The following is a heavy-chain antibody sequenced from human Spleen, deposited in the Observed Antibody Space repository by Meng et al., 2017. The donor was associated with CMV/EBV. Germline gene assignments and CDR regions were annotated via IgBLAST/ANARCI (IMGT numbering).Heavy chain of an antibody. D-gene: IGHD3-22*01. CDR3: AKDPYYYDSSGYSYYFDY. Sequence: LTCAASGFTFSSYATGWVRQAPGKGLEWVSGISAGAGSTYYADSVKGRFTISRDNSKNTVYLQMNSLRSDDTAVYYCAKDPYYYDSSGYSYYFDYWGQGTLVTVSS. V-gene: IGHV3-23*01. CDR2: ISAGAGST. CDR1: GFTFSSYA. J-gene: IGHJ4*02.